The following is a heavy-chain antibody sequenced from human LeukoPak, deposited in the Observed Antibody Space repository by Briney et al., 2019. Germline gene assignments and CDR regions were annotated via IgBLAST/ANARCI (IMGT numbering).Heavy chain of an antibody. CDR1: GYTFTDYF. CDR2: INPNSGGT. D-gene: IGHD2-21*01. V-gene: IGHV1-2*02. Sequence: GASVKVSCKASGYTFTDYFVHWVRQAPGQGLEWMGWINPNSGGTNYAQKFQGRVTMTRDTSISTAYMELSRLRSDDTAVYYCARDPTPMVVIDENVVRAWFDPWGQGTLVTVSS. J-gene: IGHJ5*02. CDR3: ARDPTPMVVIDENVVRAWFDP.